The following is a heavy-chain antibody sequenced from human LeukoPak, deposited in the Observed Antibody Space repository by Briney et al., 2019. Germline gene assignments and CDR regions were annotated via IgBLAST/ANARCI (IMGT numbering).Heavy chain of an antibody. D-gene: IGHD1-26*01. Sequence: ASVKVSCKASGYTFTGYYMLWVRQAPGQGLEWMGRIIPILGIANYAQKFQGRVTITADKSTSTTYMELSSLRSEDTAVYYCATAYSGSYYSSDYWGQGTLVTVSS. CDR3: ATAYSGSYYSSDY. J-gene: IGHJ4*02. V-gene: IGHV1-69*04. CDR2: IIPILGIA. CDR1: GYTFTGYY.